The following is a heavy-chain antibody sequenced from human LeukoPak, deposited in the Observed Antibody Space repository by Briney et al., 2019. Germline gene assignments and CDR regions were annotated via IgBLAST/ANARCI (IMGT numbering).Heavy chain of an antibody. V-gene: IGHV4-4*07. CDR3: ARDRQWLAYWYFDL. Sequence: SETLSLTCTVSGGSISSYYWSWIRRPAGKGLEWIGRIYTSGSTNYNPSLKSRVTMSVDTSKNQFSLKLSSVTAADTAVYYCARDRQWLAYWYFDLWGRGTLVTVSS. CDR2: IYTSGST. CDR1: GGSISSYY. J-gene: IGHJ2*01. D-gene: IGHD6-19*01.